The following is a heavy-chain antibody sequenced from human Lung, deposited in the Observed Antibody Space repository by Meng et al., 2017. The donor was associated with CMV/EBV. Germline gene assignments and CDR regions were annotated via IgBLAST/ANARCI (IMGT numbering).Heavy chain of an antibody. CDR1: GFTFSSYS. CDR3: ARDLRNPPTSFGGVRTHVRYFDS. J-gene: IGHJ4*02. CDR2: ISSNSSYR. V-gene: IGHV3-21*01. D-gene: IGHD3-3*01. Sequence: GESLKISCAASGFTFSSYSMNWVRQAPGKGLEWVSSISSNSSYRYYADSVKGRFTVSRDNAKNSLYLQMNSLRAEDTAVYYCARDLRNPPTSFGGVRTHVRYFDSWGQGTLVTVSS.